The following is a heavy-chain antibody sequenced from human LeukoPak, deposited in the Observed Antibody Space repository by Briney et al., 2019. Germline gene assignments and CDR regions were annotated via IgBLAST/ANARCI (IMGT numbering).Heavy chain of an antibody. V-gene: IGHV3-7*01. Sequence: GGSLRLSCAASGFTFSTYWMSWVRQAPGKGLEWVANIKQDGSEKYFVDSVKGRFTISRDNAKNSLYLQMNSLRAEDTAVYYCARDLGKIGGNSSPFDYWGQGTLVTVSS. CDR1: GFTFSTYW. CDR2: IKQDGSEK. CDR3: ARDLGKIGGNSSPFDY. D-gene: IGHD4-23*01. J-gene: IGHJ4*02.